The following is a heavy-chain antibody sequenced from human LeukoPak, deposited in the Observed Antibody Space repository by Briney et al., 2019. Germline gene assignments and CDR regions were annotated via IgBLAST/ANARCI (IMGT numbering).Heavy chain of an antibody. V-gene: IGHV3-21*01. CDR2: ISSSGTYI. J-gene: IGHJ3*02. D-gene: IGHD3-16*02. Sequence: PGGSLRLSCAASGYTFRDYSVNWVRQVPGKGLDWVSSISSSGTYIYYADSVKGRFTISRDNAKNSLFLQMNSLRAEDPAVYYCVSGNDPDYVWGTYRLDAFDIWGEGTMVIVSS. CDR1: GYTFRDYS. CDR3: VSGNDPDYVWGTYRLDAFDI.